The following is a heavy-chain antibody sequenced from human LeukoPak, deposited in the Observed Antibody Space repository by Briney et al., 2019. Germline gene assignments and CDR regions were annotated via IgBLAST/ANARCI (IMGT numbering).Heavy chain of an antibody. Sequence: GGSLRLSGAGSEFTFSTHGMHWVRKAPGKVLEWVAFIRYDGINKYYADSVKGRFTISRDSFKNTLYLQMNSLRPEDTAVYYCTRSDYGVDYWGQGTLVTVSS. CDR1: EFTFSTHG. J-gene: IGHJ4*02. CDR2: IRYDGINK. D-gene: IGHD4-17*01. V-gene: IGHV3-30*02. CDR3: TRSDYGVDY.